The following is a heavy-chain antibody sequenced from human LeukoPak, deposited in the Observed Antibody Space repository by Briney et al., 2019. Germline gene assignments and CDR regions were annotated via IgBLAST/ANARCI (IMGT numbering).Heavy chain of an antibody. V-gene: IGHV1-8*01. CDR3: ARGHSHQRGDAFDI. Sequence: ASVKVSFKSSGYTFTSYDINWVRQATGQGLEWMGWMNPNSGNTGYAQKFQGRVTMTRNTSISTAYMELSSLRSEDTAVYYCARGHSHQRGDAFDIWGQGTMVTVSS. CDR2: MNPNSGNT. D-gene: IGHD1-26*01. CDR1: GYTFTSYD. J-gene: IGHJ3*02.